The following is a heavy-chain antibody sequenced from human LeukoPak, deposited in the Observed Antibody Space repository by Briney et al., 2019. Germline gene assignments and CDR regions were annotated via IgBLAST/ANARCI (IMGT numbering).Heavy chain of an antibody. CDR3: AKDHRKHEIVVVISGYFDY. D-gene: IGHD3-22*01. CDR1: GFTFSSYA. V-gene: IGHV3-23*01. CDR2: ISGSGGST. J-gene: IGHJ4*02. Sequence: GGSLRLSCAASGFTFSSYAMSWVRQAPGKGLEWVSAISGSGGSTYYADSVKGRFTISRHNSKNTLYLQMNSLRAEDTAVYYCAKDHRKHEIVVVISGYFDYWGQGTLVTVSS.